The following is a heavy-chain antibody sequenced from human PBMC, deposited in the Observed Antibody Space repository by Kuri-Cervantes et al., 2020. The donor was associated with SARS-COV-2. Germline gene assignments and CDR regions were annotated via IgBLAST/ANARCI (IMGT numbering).Heavy chain of an antibody. D-gene: IGHD4/OR15-4a*01. V-gene: IGHV4-38-2*02. Sequence: SQTLSLTCAVSGYSISSSYYWGWIRQPPGKGLEWIGSIYYSGSTYYNPSLKSRVTISVDTSKNQFSLKLSSVTAADTAVYYCARDRDGDNENDYWGQGTLVTVSS. CDR1: GYSISSSYY. CDR2: IYYSGST. CDR3: ARDRDGDNENDY. J-gene: IGHJ4*02.